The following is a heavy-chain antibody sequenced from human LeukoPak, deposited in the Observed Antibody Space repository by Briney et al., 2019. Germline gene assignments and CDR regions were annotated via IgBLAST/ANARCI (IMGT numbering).Heavy chain of an antibody. CDR3: AKSPSGRSRISRFDY. CDR2: ISYDGSNK. CDR1: GFTFSSYG. J-gene: IGHJ4*02. D-gene: IGHD1-26*01. V-gene: IGHV3-30*18. Sequence: PGRSLRLSCAASGFTFSSYGMHWVRQAPGKGLEWVAVISYDGSNKYYADSVNGRFTISRDNSKNTLSLQMNSLRAEDTAVYYCAKSPSGRSRISRFDYWGQGILVTVPS.